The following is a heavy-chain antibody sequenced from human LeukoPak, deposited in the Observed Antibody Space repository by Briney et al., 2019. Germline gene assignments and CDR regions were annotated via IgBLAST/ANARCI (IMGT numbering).Heavy chain of an antibody. J-gene: IGHJ4*02. CDR3: ARRVATNPYYYDSNGYYGY. V-gene: IGHV4-39*07. Sequence: PSETLSLTCTVSGGSISSSIYYWGWIRQTPGKGLEWIGEIKQSGSTNYNPSLKSRVTMSVDTSKNQFSLELNSVTAADTAVYYCARRVATNPYYYDSNGYYGYWGQGTLVAVSS. CDR1: GGSISSSIYY. D-gene: IGHD3-22*01. CDR2: IKQSGST.